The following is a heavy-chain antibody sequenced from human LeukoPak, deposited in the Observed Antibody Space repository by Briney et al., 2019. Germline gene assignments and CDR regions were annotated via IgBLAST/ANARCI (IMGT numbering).Heavy chain of an antibody. V-gene: IGHV3-21*04. CDR2: ISSSSSYI. CDR3: AKYLQWLKPFDY. Sequence: PGGSLRLSCAASGFTFSSYSMNWVRQAPGKGLEWVSSISSSSSYIYYADSVKGRFTISRDNAKNSLYLQMNSLRAEDTAVYYCAKYLQWLKPFDYWGQGTLVTVSS. CDR1: GFTFSSYS. J-gene: IGHJ4*02. D-gene: IGHD6-19*01.